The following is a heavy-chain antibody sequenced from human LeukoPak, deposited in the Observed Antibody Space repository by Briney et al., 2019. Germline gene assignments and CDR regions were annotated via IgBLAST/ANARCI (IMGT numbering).Heavy chain of an antibody. V-gene: IGHV1-8*02. J-gene: IGHJ4*02. CDR2: MNPNSGNT. CDR1: GYTFTGYY. CDR3: ARGTISRGRAVMVY. D-gene: IGHD2-21*01. Sequence: GASVKVSCKASGYTFTGYYMHWVRQATGQGLEWMGWMNPNSGNTGYAQKFQGRVTMTRNTSISTAYMELSSLRSEDTAVYYCARGTISRGRAVMVYWGQGTLVTVSS.